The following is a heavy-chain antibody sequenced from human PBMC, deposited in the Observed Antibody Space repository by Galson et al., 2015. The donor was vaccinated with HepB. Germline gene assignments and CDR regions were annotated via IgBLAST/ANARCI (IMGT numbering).Heavy chain of an antibody. V-gene: IGHV3-30*18. CDR2: ITYNGRVE. CDR3: AKEGGRYQLLYWFDP. Sequence: SLRLSCAASGFTFSSYGMHWVRQAPGKGLEWVAVITYNGRVENYSDSVKGRFTISRDNSKNTLYLQMNSLRAEDTAMYYCAKEGGRYQLLYWFDPWGQGTLVTVSP. CDR1: GFTFSSYG. J-gene: IGHJ5*02. D-gene: IGHD2-2*01.